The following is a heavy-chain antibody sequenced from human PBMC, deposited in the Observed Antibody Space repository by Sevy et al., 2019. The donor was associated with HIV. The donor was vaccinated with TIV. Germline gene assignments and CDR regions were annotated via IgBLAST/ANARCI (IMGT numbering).Heavy chain of an antibody. D-gene: IGHD1-26*01. CDR1: GFIFNSYA. J-gene: IGHJ4*02. Sequence: GGSLRLSCAASGFIFNSYAMNWVRQAPGKGLEWGSSISGSGGGTYYADSVKGRVTISRENFRRMVDLQMNSLRAEDTAIYYCRGVGTTTAFDYWGQGTLVTVSS. V-gene: IGHV3-23*01. CDR3: RGVGTTTAFDY. CDR2: ISGSGGGT.